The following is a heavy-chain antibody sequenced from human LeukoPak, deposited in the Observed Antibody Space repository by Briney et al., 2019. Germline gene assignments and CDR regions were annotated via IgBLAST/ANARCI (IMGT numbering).Heavy chain of an antibody. CDR2: IYTSGST. D-gene: IGHD1-7*01. J-gene: IGHJ4*02. V-gene: IGHV4-61*02. CDR3: ARAPGTTLMDFDY. Sequence: SETLSLTCTVSGGSISSGSYYWSWIQQPAGKGLEWIGRIYTSGSTNYNPSLKSRVTISVDTSKNQFSLKLSSVTAADTAVYYCARAPGTTLMDFDYWGQGTLVTVSS. CDR1: GGSISSGSYY.